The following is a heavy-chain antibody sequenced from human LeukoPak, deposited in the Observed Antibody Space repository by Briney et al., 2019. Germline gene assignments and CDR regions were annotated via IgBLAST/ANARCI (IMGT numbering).Heavy chain of an antibody. D-gene: IGHD6-13*01. CDR3: ARRLGSSWLNWFDP. Sequence: NPSETLSLTCTVSGDSISSGGYFWGWIRQPPGKGLEWIGTIYYDGSTYYNPSVKSRVTISVDTSKNQFSLKLSSVTAADTAVYYCARRLGSSWLNWFDPWGQGTLVTVSS. CDR2: IYYDGST. J-gene: IGHJ5*02. CDR1: GDSISSGGYF. V-gene: IGHV4-39*07.